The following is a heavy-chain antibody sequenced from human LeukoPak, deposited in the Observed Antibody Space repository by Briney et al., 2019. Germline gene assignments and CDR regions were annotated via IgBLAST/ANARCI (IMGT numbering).Heavy chain of an antibody. CDR2: SYYSGST. CDR1: GGSISSSSYY. D-gene: IGHD3-22*01. CDR3: TCHRSYYDSSAYRDY. V-gene: IGHV4-61*05. J-gene: IGHJ4*02. Sequence: SETLTLTCTVSGGSISSSSYYWNWIRQPPGKGLEWIGCSYYSGSTNYNPSLKSRVTISAGTSKNQFSLKLSSVTAADTAVYYCTCHRSYYDSSAYRDYWGQGTLVTVSS.